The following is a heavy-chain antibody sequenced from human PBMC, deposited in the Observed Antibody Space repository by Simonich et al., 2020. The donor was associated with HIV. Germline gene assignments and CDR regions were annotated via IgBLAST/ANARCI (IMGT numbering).Heavy chain of an antibody. CDR3: ARRTGYDLDY. Sequence: QVHLQQWGAGLLKPSETLSLTCAVYGGSFRGYYWTWFRQPPGKGLEWIGEINHSGSTDYNPSLKSRVTISVDTSKNQFSLKLSSVTAADTAVYYCARRTGYDLDYWGQGTLVTVSS. V-gene: IGHV4-34*01. D-gene: IGHD5-12*01. J-gene: IGHJ4*02. CDR2: INHSGST. CDR1: GGSFRGYY.